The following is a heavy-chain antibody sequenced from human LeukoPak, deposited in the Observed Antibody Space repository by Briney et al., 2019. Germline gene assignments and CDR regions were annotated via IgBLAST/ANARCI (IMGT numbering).Heavy chain of an antibody. Sequence: PSQTLSLTCTVSGGSISSGGYYWSWIRQPPGKGLEWIGYIYHSGSTYYNPSLKSRVTISVDRSKNQFSLKLSSVTAADTAVYYCARDASRPAGLDYWGQGTLVTVSS. CDR2: IYHSGST. V-gene: IGHV4-30-2*01. J-gene: IGHJ4*02. CDR3: ARDASRPAGLDY. CDR1: GGSISSGGYY. D-gene: IGHD2-2*01.